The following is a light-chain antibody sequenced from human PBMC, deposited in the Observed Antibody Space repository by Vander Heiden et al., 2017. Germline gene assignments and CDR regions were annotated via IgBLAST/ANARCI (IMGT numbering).Light chain of an antibody. Sequence: DIQMTQSPSSLSASVGDRVTITCQASQDINNYLNLYQQKPGKAPELLIYDASNLETGVPSRFSGSGSGTDFTFTISSLQPEDIATYYCQQYDSLPLTFGGGTKVDIK. CDR2: DAS. J-gene: IGKJ4*01. CDR1: QDINNY. CDR3: QQYDSLPLT. V-gene: IGKV1-33*01.